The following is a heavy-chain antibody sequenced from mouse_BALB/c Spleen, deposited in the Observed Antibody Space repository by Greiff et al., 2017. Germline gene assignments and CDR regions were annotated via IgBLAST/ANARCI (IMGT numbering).Heavy chain of an antibody. Sequence: QVQLKESGPGLVAPSQSLSITCTVSGFSLTSYDVHWVRQPPGKGLEWLGVIWAGGSTNYNSALMSRLSISKDNSKSQVFLKMNSLQTDDTAMYYCARGLLRPLAYWGQGTLVTVSA. J-gene: IGHJ3*01. V-gene: IGHV2-9*02. CDR3: ARGLLRPLAY. CDR2: IWAGGST. D-gene: IGHD1-2*01. CDR1: GFSLTSYD.